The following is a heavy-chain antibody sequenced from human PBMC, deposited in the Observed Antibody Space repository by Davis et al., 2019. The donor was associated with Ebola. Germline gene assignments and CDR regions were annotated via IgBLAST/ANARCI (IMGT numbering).Heavy chain of an antibody. J-gene: IGHJ6*02. D-gene: IGHD3-22*01. CDR3: ARGGITVTVVPRDYYYGMDV. CDR1: GYTFSAYY. Sequence: ASVKVSCKASGYTFSAYYMHWVRQAPGQGLEWMGRINPNSGSTIYTQKFQGRVTMTRDTASSTAYMELGRLRSDDSAVYYCARGGITVTVVPRDYYYGMDVWGQGTTVTVSS. CDR2: INPNSGST. V-gene: IGHV1-2*06.